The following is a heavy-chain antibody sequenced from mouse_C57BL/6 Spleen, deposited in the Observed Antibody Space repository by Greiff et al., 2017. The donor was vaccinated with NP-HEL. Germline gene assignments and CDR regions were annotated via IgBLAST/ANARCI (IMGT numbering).Heavy chain of an antibody. J-gene: IGHJ3*01. CDR3: ARDLERLYDYDVFAY. CDR2: ISDGGSYT. D-gene: IGHD2-4*01. V-gene: IGHV5-4*01. Sequence: EVQLVESGGGLVKPGGSLKLSCAASGFTFSSYAMSWVRQTPEKRLEWVATISDGGSYTYYPDNVKGRFTISRDNAKNNLYLQMSHLKSEDTAMYDCARDLERLYDYDVFAYWGRGTLVTVSA. CDR1: GFTFSSYA.